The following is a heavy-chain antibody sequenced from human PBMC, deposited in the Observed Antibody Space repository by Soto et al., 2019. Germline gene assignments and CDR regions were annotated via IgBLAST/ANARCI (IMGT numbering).Heavy chain of an antibody. CDR1: GGSISSGGYY. Sequence: SETLSLTCTVSGGSISSGGYYWSWIRQHPGKGLEWIGYIYYSGSTYYNPSLKSRVTISVDTSKNQFSLKLSSVTAADTAVYYCARTEVSYFDYWGQGTLVTVSS. V-gene: IGHV4-31*03. CDR2: IYYSGST. CDR3: ARTEVSYFDY. J-gene: IGHJ4*02.